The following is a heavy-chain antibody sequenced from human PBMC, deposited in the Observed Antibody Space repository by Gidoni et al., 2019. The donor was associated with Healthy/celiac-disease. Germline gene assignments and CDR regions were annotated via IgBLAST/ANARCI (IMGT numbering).Heavy chain of an antibody. CDR2: INSDGSST. CDR3: ATGSHYDFWSGQLLDFDY. D-gene: IGHD3-3*01. V-gene: IGHV3-74*01. J-gene: IGHJ4*02. Sequence: EVQLVESGGGLVQPGGSLRLSCAASGFTFSSYWMHWVRQAPGKGLVWVSRINSDGSSTSYADSVKGRFTISRDNAKNTLYLQMNSLRAEDTAVYYCATGSHYDFWSGQLLDFDYWGQGTLVTVSS. CDR1: GFTFSSYW.